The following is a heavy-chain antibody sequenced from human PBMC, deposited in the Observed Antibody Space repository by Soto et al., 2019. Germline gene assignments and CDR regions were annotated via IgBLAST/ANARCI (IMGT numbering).Heavy chain of an antibody. CDR1: GGSISSSNW. CDR3: ARSPYLAAAPDV. CDR2: IYHSGST. Sequence: QVQLQESGPGLVKPSGTLSLTCAVSGGSISSSNWWSWVRQPPGKGLEWIGEIYHSGSTNYNPSLTSPVTISVDKSKNPFSPKLSSVTAADTAVYYCARSPYLAAAPDVWGQGTTVTVSS. D-gene: IGHD6-13*01. J-gene: IGHJ6*02. V-gene: IGHV4-4*02.